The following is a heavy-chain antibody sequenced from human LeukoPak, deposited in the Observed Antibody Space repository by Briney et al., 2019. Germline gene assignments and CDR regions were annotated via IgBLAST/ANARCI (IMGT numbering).Heavy chain of an antibody. CDR3: AKDISRDYDSSGYNWFDP. J-gene: IGHJ5*02. CDR1: GFTFDDYA. CDR2: ISRNSGSI. D-gene: IGHD3-22*01. V-gene: IGHV3-9*03. Sequence: GGSLRLSXAASGFTFDDYAMHWVRQAPGKGLEWVSGISRNSGSIGYADSVKGRFTISRDNAKNSLHLQMNSLRAEDMALYYCAKDISRDYDSSGYNWFDPWGQGTLVTVSS.